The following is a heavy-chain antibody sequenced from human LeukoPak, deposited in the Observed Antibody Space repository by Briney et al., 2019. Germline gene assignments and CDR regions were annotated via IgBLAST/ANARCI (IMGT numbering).Heavy chain of an antibody. J-gene: IGHJ3*02. CDR1: GYTFTGYY. CDR3: ARDRITMIVVANDAFDI. Sequence: ASVKVSCKASGYTFTGYYMHWVRQVPGQGLEWMGWINPNSGGTNYAQKFQGRVTMTRDTSISTAYMELSRLRSDDTAVYYCARDRITMIVVANDAFDIWGQGTMVTVSS. D-gene: IGHD3-22*01. CDR2: INPNSGGT. V-gene: IGHV1-2*02.